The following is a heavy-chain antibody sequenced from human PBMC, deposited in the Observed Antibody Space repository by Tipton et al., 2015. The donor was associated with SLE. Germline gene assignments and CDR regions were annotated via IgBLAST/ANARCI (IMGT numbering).Heavy chain of an antibody. CDR1: GYIFTNYW. Sequence: QLVQSGVEVKKPGESLRISCEASGYIFTNYWIAWVRQLSGKGLEWMGVMLPGSSHSTYSPSFQGQVTMSADKSISTAYLQWSSLRASDTAMYYCAISSGSYYGEFDYWGQGTLVTVSS. CDR3: AISSGSYYGEFDY. D-gene: IGHD1-26*01. CDR2: MLPGSSHS. V-gene: IGHV5-51*03. J-gene: IGHJ4*02.